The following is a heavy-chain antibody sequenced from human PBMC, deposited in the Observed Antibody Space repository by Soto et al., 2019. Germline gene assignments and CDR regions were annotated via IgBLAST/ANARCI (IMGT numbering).Heavy chain of an antibody. Sequence: QVQLVQSGAEVKKPGASVKVSCKASGYTFTSYYMHWVRLAPGQGLEWMGIINPDGGGTSYAQQFQGRLIMPRDTSRSTVSVERSSLRPEDRPLYSCAAGGNYLGMEAGGQGPRSPSPQ. CDR3: AAGGNYLGMEA. CDR1: GYTFTSYY. J-gene: IGHJ6*01. V-gene: IGHV1-46*01. CDR2: INPDGGGT.